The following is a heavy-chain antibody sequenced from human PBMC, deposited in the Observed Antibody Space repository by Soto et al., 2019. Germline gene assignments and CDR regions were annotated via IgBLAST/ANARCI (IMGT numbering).Heavy chain of an antibody. V-gene: IGHV1-8*01. CDR1: GYTFTSYD. J-gene: IGHJ6*03. D-gene: IGHD6-13*01. CDR3: ARGGSSWYVAYYYYYYMDV. CDR2: MNPNSGNT. Sequence: QVQLVQSGAEVKKPGASVKVSCKASGYTFTSYDINWVRQATGQGLEWMGWMNPNSGNTGYAQKFQGRVTMTRNTSISTAYMELSSLRSEDTAVYYCARGGSSWYVAYYYYYYMDVWGKGTTVTVSS.